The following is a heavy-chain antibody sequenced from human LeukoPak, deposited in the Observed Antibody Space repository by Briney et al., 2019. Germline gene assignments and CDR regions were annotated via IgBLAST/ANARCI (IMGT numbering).Heavy chain of an antibody. Sequence: ASVKVSCKASGYTFTRYGITWVRQAPGQGLEWMGWISTYNGDTKYAQKFQGRVTMTTDTSTSTAYMELRSLRSGDTAVYYCARDPSNTSGWYIYFDYWGQGTLVTVSS. D-gene: IGHD6-19*01. CDR3: ARDPSNTSGWYIYFDY. CDR2: ISTYNGDT. CDR1: GYTFTRYG. J-gene: IGHJ4*02. V-gene: IGHV1-18*01.